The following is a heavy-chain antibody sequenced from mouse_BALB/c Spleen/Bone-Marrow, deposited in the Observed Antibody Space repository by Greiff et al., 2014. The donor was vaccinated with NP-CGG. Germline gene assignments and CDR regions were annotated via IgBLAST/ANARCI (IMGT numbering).Heavy chain of an antibody. CDR3: ARDTNDY. J-gene: IGHJ2*01. D-gene: IGHD1-1*01. Sequence: EVQRAESGGGLVQPGGSLKLSCAASGFTFSSYGMSWVRQTPDKRLELVATINSNGGSTYYPDRVKGRFTISRDNAKNTLCLQMSSLKSEDTAMYYCARDTNDYWGQGTTLTVSS. CDR1: GFTFSSYG. CDR2: INSNGGST. V-gene: IGHV5-6-3*01.